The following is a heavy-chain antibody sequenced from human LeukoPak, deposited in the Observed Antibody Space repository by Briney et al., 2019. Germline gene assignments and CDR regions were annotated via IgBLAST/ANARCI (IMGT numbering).Heavy chain of an antibody. D-gene: IGHD3-10*02. CDR1: GFTFNNYN. Sequence: GGSLRLSCGASGFTFNNYNMNWVRQAPGKGLEWVANIKQDGSEKYYVDSVKGRFTISRDNAKNSLFLQMNSLRAEDTAVYYCAELGITMIGGVWGKGTTVTISS. CDR3: AELGITMIGGV. J-gene: IGHJ6*04. V-gene: IGHV3-7*01. CDR2: IKQDGSEK.